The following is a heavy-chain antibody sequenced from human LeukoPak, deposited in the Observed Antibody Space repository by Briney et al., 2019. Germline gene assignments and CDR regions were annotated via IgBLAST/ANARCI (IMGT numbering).Heavy chain of an antibody. CDR1: GFTFSSYA. Sequence: GGSLRLSCAASGFTFSSYAMSWVRQAPGKGLEWVSAISGSGGSTYYADSVKGRFTISRDNSKNTLYLQMNSLRAEDTAVYYCAKDSVLRYFDWLLSPIDAFGIWGQGTMVTVSS. CDR2: ISGSGGST. CDR3: AKDSVLRYFDWLLSPIDAFGI. V-gene: IGHV3-23*01. J-gene: IGHJ3*02. D-gene: IGHD3-9*01.